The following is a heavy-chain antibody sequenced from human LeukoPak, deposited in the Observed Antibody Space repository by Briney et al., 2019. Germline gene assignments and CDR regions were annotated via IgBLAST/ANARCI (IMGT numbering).Heavy chain of an antibody. CDR3: TRLAAAGSGRWAPDY. V-gene: IGHV3-21*06. D-gene: IGHD1-14*01. J-gene: IGHJ4*02. CDR2: ISSSSYI. Sequence: GGSLRLSCGASGFTFSSCSMNWVRQAPGKGLEWVSCISSSSYIYYADSVKGRFTISRDNAKNSVYLQMNGLRAEDTAVYYCTRLAAAGSGRWAPDYWGQGTLVTVSS. CDR1: GFTFSSCS.